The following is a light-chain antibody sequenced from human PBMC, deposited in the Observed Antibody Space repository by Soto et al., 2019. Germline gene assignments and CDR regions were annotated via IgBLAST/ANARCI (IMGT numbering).Light chain of an antibody. CDR2: DVS. J-gene: IGLJ2*01. CDR1: SSDVGGYNY. CDR3: SSSTSSSTHVV. Sequence: QSALTQPASVSGSPGQSITISCTGTSSDVGGYNYVSWYQQHPGKAPKLMIYDVSNRPAAVSNRFSGSKSGNTASMNISGLQAEDEAEYYCSSSTSSSTHVVFGGGTNVTVL. V-gene: IGLV2-14*01.